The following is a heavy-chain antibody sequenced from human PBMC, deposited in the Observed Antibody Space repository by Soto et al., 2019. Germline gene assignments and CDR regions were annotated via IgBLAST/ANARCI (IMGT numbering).Heavy chain of an antibody. CDR3: ARDPIRGVIGRRAAVRDY. J-gene: IGHJ4*02. Sequence: QVQLQESGPGLVKPSETLSLTCTVSGGSVSSGSYYWSWIRQPPGKGLEWIGYIYYSGSTNYNPSLKSRVTISVDTSKNQFSLKLSSVTAADTAVYYCARDPIRGVIGRRAAVRDYWGQGTLVTVSS. D-gene: IGHD3-10*01. V-gene: IGHV4-61*01. CDR1: GGSVSSGSYY. CDR2: IYYSGST.